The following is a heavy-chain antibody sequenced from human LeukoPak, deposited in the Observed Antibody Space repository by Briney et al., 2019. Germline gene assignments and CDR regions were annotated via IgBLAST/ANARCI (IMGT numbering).Heavy chain of an antibody. CDR1: GGSFSGYY. CDR3: ASGYSGSYGWFDP. CDR2: INRSGGT. D-gene: IGHD1-26*01. J-gene: IGHJ5*02. V-gene: IGHV4-34*01. Sequence: LETLSLTCAVYGGSFSGYYWSWIRQPPGKGLEWIGEINRSGGTNYNPSLKSRVTISVDTSKNQFSLKLSSVTAADTAVYYCASGYSGSYGWFDPWGQGTLVTVSS.